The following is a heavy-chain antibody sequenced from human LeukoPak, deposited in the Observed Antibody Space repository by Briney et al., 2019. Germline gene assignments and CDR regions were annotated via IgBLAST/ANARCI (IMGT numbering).Heavy chain of an antibody. CDR1: GYTFTSYG. CDR2: ISAYNGNT. CDR3: ARDEAPMRRPRYGKDV. V-gene: IGHV1-18*01. Sequence: ASVKVSCKASGYTFTSYGISWVRQAPGQGLEWMGWISAYNGNTNYAQKLQGRVTMTTDTSTSTAYMELRSLRSDDTAVYYCARDEAPMRRPRYGKDVWGQGTTVTISS. J-gene: IGHJ6*02. D-gene: IGHD3-22*01.